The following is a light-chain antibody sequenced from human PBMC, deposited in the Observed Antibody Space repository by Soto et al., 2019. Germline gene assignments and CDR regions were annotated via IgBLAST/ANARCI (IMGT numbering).Light chain of an antibody. CDR2: EGT. CDR1: SSDVGNYNL. J-gene: IGLJ2*01. Sequence: QSVLTQPASVSGSPGQSITISCTSTSSDVGNYNLVSWYQRHPGKVPKLMLYEGTERPSGVSNRFSGSKSGNTSSLTISGLQAEDEADYDCCSYAGSSTFVVCGGGTKLTVL. V-gene: IGLV2-23*03. CDR3: CSYAGSSTFVV.